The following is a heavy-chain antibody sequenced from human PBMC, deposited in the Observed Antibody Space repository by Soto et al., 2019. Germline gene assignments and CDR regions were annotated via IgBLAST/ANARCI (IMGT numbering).Heavy chain of an antibody. Sequence: PSETLSLTCTVSVVSITTTSYYWGWIRQPPGKGLEWIGSVYFSGTTYYNPSLKSRVTISVDTSKNHFSLRLSSVTAADTAIYYCARHGSYWGQGTLVTV. CDR3: ARHGSY. J-gene: IGHJ4*02. CDR2: VYFSGTT. V-gene: IGHV4-39*01. CDR1: VVSITTTSYY.